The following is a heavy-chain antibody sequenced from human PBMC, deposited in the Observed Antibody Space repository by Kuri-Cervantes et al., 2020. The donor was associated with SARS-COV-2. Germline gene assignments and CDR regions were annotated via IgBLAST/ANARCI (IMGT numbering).Heavy chain of an antibody. CDR1: GYTFTSYD. J-gene: IGHJ3*02. CDR2: MNPNSGNT. CDR3: ASPAGTHPKYAFDI. V-gene: IGHV1-8*03. D-gene: IGHD1-14*01. Sequence: ASVKVSCKASGYTFTSYDINWVRQATGQGLEWMGWMNPNSGNTGYAQKFQGRVTITRNTSISTAYMELSSLGSEDTAVYYCASPAGTHPKYAFDIWGQGTMVTVSS.